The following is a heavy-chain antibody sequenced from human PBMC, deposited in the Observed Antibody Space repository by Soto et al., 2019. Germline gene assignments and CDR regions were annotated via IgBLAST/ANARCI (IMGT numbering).Heavy chain of an antibody. J-gene: IGHJ4*02. D-gene: IGHD3-10*01. CDR2: IYYSGST. CDR1: GGSISSGDYY. V-gene: IGHV4-30-4*01. Sequence: QVQLQESGPGLVKPSQTLSLTCTVSGGSISSGDYYWGWIRQPPGKGLEWIGYIYYSGSTYYNPSLESRVTISVDTSKNQFSLKLSSVTAADTAVYYWARAGRGTSLLLWFGELVPLIDYWGQGTLVTVSS. CDR3: ARAGRGTSLLLWFGELVPLIDY.